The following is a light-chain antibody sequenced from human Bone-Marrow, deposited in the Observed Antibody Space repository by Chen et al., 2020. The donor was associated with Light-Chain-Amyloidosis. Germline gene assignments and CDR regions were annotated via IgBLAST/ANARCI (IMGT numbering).Light chain of an antibody. CDR2: GSS. CDR3: QQYNDWRRT. J-gene: IGKJ1*01. Sequence: EIVMTQSPATLSVSPGEGATLSCRASQSVNRYLAWYQQNPGQAPRLLIYGSSTGATGIPARFGGRGSGTEFTFTITSMQSEDFAVYYCQQYNDWRRTFGQGTRVEIK. CDR1: QSVNRY. V-gene: IGKV3-15*01.